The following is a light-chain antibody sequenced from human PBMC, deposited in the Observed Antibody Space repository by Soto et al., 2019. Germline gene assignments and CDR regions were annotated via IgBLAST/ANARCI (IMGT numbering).Light chain of an antibody. CDR1: QSISSY. CDR2: DAS. V-gene: IGKV1-33*01. Sequence: DVQMTQSPSSLSASVGDRVTITCRASQSISSYLNWYQQKPGKAPKLLIYDASNLETGVPSRFSGSGSGTDFTFTISSRQPEDIVTSYCRQYDNLPWTFGQGTKVDIK. J-gene: IGKJ1*01. CDR3: RQYDNLPWT.